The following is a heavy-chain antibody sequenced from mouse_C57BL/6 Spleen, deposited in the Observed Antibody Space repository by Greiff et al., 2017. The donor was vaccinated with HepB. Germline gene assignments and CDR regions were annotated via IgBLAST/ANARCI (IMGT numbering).Heavy chain of an antibody. CDR3: ARRGDDYDGGYYFDY. Sequence: QVQLKQPGAELVRPGSSVKLSCKASGYTFTSYWMHWVKQRPIQGLEWIGNIDPSDSETHYNQKFKDKATLTVDKSSSTAYMQLSSLTSEDSAVYYCARRGDDYDGGYYFDYWGQGTTLTVSS. CDR1: GYTFTSYW. J-gene: IGHJ2*01. D-gene: IGHD2-4*01. CDR2: IDPSDSET. V-gene: IGHV1-52*01.